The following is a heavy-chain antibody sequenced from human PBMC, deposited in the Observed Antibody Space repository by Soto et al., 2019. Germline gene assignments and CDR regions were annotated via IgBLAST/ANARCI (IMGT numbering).Heavy chain of an antibody. V-gene: IGHV3-11*06. CDR3: ARQTGSYRVDY. CDR1: GFTFSDYY. Sequence: GGSLRLSCEASGFTFSDYYMSWIRQAPGKGLEYLSSIGTTSTYTNYAGSVEGRFTISRDNAENSLFLQMNSLRAEDTAVYYCARQTGSYRVDYWGQGVLVTVSS. D-gene: IGHD1-26*01. J-gene: IGHJ4*02. CDR2: IGTTSTYT.